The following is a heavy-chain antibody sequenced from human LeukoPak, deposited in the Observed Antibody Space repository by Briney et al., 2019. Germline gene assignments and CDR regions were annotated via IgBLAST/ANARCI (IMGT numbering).Heavy chain of an antibody. J-gene: IGHJ3*02. V-gene: IGHV3-11*04. CDR1: GFTFNDYY. CDR3: ASGGDYAVAFDI. CDR2: ISGSGDRI. Sequence: GGSLRLSCAASGFTFNDYYMSWIRQAPGEGLEWISYISGSGDRIYYADSVKGRFTISRDNAKNSLYLQMNSLRAEDTAVYYCASGGDYAVAFDIWGQGTMVTVSS. D-gene: IGHD4-17*01.